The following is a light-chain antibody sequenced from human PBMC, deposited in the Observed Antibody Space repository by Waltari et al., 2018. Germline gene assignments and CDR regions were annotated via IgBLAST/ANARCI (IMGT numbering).Light chain of an antibody. V-gene: IGKV3-20*01. CDR2: EAS. CDR1: KSVSRA. Sequence: GRGSKSVSRALDWYQQKPGQAPRLLMDEASSRATGIADRCSGSGSGTDFSRNISRLDPENLAVYYCQQYVRLPATCGQGTRVEIK. CDR3: QQYVRLPAT. J-gene: IGKJ1*01.